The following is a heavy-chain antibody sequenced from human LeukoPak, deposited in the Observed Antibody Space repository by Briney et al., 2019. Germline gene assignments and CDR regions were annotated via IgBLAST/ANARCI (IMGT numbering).Heavy chain of an antibody. CDR2: ISSSSSTI. D-gene: IGHD5-12*01. V-gene: IGHV3-48*04. J-gene: IGHJ4*02. CDR3: ARGYPSGYDTN. Sequence: PGGSLRLSCAASGFTFSSYSMNWVRQAPGKGLEWVSYISSSSSTIYYADSVKGRFTISRDNAKNSLYLQMNSLRAEDTAVYYCARGYPSGYDTNWGQGTLVTVSS. CDR1: GFTFSSYS.